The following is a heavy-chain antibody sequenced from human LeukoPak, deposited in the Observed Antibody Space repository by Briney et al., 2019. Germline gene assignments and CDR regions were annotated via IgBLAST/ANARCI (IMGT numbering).Heavy chain of an antibody. CDR1: GGSFSGYY. V-gene: IGHV4-34*01. J-gene: IGHJ6*02. CDR3: ARRPLTNFGDYYYYYGMDV. CDR2: INHSGST. Sequence: SETLSLTCAVYGGSFSGYYWSWIRQPPGKGLEWIGVINHSGSTNYNPSPKSRVTISVDTSKNQFSLKLSSMTAADTAVYYCARRPLTNFGDYYYYYGMDVWGQGTTVTVSS. D-gene: IGHD2-21*02.